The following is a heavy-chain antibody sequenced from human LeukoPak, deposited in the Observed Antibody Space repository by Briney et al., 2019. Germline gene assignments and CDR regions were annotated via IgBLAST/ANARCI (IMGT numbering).Heavy chain of an antibody. CDR1: GFTFSNDW. J-gene: IGHJ4*02. V-gene: IGHV3-7*03. CDR2: VKQDGSEK. CDR3: AKAPIAAAGTD. D-gene: IGHD6-13*01. Sequence: PGGSLRLSCAASGFTFSNDWMSWVRQDPGKGMEWVANVKQDGSEKNYVDSVKGRFTISRDNAKSSLYLQMNSLRAEDTAVYYCAKAPIAAAGTDWGQGTLVTVSS.